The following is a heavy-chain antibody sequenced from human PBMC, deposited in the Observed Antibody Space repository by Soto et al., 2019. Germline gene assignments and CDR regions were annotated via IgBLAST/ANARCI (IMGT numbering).Heavy chain of an antibody. V-gene: IGHV1-69*13. D-gene: IGHD2-2*01. CDR3: ALIKDCSRTDCFLASFDP. Sequence: GASVKVSCKASGGTFSSYAISWVRQAPGQGLEWMGGIIPIFGTANYAQKFQGRVTITADESTSTAYMELSSLRSEDTAVYYCALIKDCSRTDCFLASFDPWGQGTLVTVSS. J-gene: IGHJ5*02. CDR1: GGTFSSYA. CDR2: IIPIFGTA.